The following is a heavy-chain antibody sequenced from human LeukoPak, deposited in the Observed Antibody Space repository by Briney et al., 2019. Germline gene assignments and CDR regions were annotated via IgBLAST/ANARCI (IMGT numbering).Heavy chain of an antibody. V-gene: IGHV4-4*02. Sequence: SGTLSLTCAVSGGSISSSNWWSWVRQPPGKGLEWIGEIYHSGSTNYNPSLKSRVTISVDKSKNQFSLKLSSVTAADTAVCYCARAPMVRGVIKYNWFDPWGQGTLVTVSS. CDR3: ARAPMVRGVIKYNWFDP. J-gene: IGHJ5*02. D-gene: IGHD3-10*01. CDR2: IYHSGST. CDR1: GGSISSSNW.